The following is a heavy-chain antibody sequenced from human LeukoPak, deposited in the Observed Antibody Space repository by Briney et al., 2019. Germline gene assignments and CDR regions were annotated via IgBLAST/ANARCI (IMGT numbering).Heavy chain of an antibody. J-gene: IGHJ6*02. CDR1: GGTFSSYA. V-gene: IGHV1-69*01. CDR3: ARDRKDLYYSNYYYYGMDV. D-gene: IGHD4-11*01. CDR2: IIPIFGTA. Sequence: SVKVSCKASGGTFSSYAISWVRQAPGQGLEWMGGIIPIFGTANYAQKFQGRVTITADESTSTAYMELSSLRSEDTAVYYCARDRKDLYYSNYYYYGMDVWGQGTTVTVSS.